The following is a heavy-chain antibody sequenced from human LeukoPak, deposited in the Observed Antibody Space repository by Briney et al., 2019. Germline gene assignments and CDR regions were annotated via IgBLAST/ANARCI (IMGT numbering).Heavy chain of an antibody. CDR3: ARDGAVTNGRYFDY. CDR1: GFTFTSYA. D-gene: IGHD4-17*01. V-gene: IGHV3-21*01. J-gene: IGHJ4*02. Sequence: GGTLRLSCAASGFTFTSYAMNWVRQAPGKGLEWVSSISSSSSYIYYGDSVKGRFTISRDNAKNSLYLQMNSLRAEDTAVYYCARDGAVTNGRYFDYWGQGTLVTVSS. CDR2: ISSSSSYI.